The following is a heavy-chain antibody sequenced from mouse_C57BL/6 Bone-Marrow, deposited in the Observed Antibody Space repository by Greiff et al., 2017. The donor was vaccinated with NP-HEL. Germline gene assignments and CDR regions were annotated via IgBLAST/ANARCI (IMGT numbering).Heavy chain of an antibody. D-gene: IGHD1-1*01. CDR2: IDPNSGGT. V-gene: IGHV1-72*01. CDR1: GYTFTSYW. J-gene: IGHJ3*01. CDR3: ARPFYGSSPAWFAY. Sequence: QVQLKQPVSSLFKPGASVKLSCKASGYTFTSYWMHWVKQRPGRGLEWIGRIDPNSGGTKYNEKFKSKATLTVDKPSSTAYMQLSSLTSEDSAVYYCARPFYGSSPAWFAYWGQGTLVTVSA.